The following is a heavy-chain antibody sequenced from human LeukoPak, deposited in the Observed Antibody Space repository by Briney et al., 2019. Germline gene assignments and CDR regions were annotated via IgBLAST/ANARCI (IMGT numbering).Heavy chain of an antibody. D-gene: IGHD3-9*01. CDR3: ARVDRVLRYFDWLVSAFDI. CDR2: IYYSGST. Sequence: PSETLSLTCTVSGGSISSYYWSWLRQPPGKGLEWIGYIYYSGSTNYNPSLKSRVTISVDTSKNQFSLKLSSVTAADTAVYYCARVDRVLRYFDWLVSAFDIWGQGTMVTVSS. J-gene: IGHJ3*02. CDR1: GGSISSYY. V-gene: IGHV4-59*01.